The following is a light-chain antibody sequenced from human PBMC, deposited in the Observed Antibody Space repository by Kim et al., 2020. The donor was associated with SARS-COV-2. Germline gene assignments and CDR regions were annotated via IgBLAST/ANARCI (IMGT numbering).Light chain of an antibody. CDR3: QQYHVYPYT. CDR1: QSISSY. V-gene: IGKV1-5*03. Sequence: SASIGDRVPISCRASQSISSYLAWYQQKPGRAPRLLIYKTSNVESGVPSTFGGSGSGTDFTLPISSLQPDDFATYYCQQYHVYPYTFGQGTNLEI. J-gene: IGKJ2*01. CDR2: KTS.